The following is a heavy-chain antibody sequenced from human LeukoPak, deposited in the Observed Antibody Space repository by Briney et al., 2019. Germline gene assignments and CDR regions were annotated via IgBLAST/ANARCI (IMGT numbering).Heavy chain of an antibody. CDR3: AREHGIDY. Sequence: PGGSLRLSCAASGSTFSSYWMSWVRQAPGKGLEWVANIKQDGSEKYYVDSVKGRFTISRDNAKNSLYLQMNSLRAEDTAVYYCAREHGIDYWGQGTLVTVSS. V-gene: IGHV3-7*01. CDR2: IKQDGSEK. J-gene: IGHJ4*02. CDR1: GSTFSSYW. D-gene: IGHD1-1*01.